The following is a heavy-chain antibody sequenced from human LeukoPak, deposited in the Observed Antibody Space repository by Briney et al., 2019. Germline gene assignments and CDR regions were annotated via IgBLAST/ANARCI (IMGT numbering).Heavy chain of an antibody. Sequence: GGSLRLSCAASGFTFSNAYMNWVRQAPGKGLEWVGRIKSKTDGGTTDYAAPVKGRFTISRDDSKNTLYLQMNSLKTEDTAVYYCSTTYYYDSSEGYWGQGTLVTVSS. CDR1: GFTFSNAY. D-gene: IGHD3-22*01. CDR3: STTYYYDSSEGY. V-gene: IGHV3-15*07. J-gene: IGHJ4*02. CDR2: IKSKTDGGTT.